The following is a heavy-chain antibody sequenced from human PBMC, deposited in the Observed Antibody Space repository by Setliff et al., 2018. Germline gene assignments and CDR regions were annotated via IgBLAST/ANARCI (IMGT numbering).Heavy chain of an antibody. Sequence: GGSLRLSCEASGFSFNNYWMYWVRQAPGKGLEWVSSISSSSSYIYYADSVKGRFTISRDNAKNSLYLQMNSLRAEDTAVYYCARAYYGTVNGYSSYYGLDVWGQGTTVTVSS. CDR1: GFSFNNYW. CDR3: ARAYYGTVNGYSSYYGLDV. V-gene: IGHV3-21*01. J-gene: IGHJ6*02. CDR2: ISSSSSYI. D-gene: IGHD3-9*01.